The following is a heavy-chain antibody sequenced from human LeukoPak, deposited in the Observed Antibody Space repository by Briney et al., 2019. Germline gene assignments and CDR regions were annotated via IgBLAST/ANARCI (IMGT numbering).Heavy chain of an antibody. V-gene: IGHV3-7*01. D-gene: IGHD6-19*01. Sequence: GGSLRLSCAASGFTVSSNYMSWVRQAPGKGLEWVANIKQDGSEKYYVDSVKGRFTISRDNAKNSLYLQMNSLRAEDTAVYYCARVGSSDWYGWGLGTLVTVSS. CDR1: GFTVSSNY. J-gene: IGHJ4*02. CDR3: ARVGSSDWYG. CDR2: IKQDGSEK.